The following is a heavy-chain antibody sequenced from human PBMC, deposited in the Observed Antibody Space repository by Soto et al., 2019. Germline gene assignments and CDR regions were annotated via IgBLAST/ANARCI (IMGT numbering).Heavy chain of an antibody. Sequence: SETLSLTCTVSGGSVSSGSFYWSWIRQPPGKGLEWIGYISHSGNTNYNPSLKSRVTISLDTSKNQFSLKLSSVTAADTAVYYCARETPVGHTRPYCLDYWGQGTLVTVSS. D-gene: IGHD2-21*02. V-gene: IGHV4-61*01. CDR2: ISHSGNT. J-gene: IGHJ4*02. CDR1: GGSVSSGSFY. CDR3: ARETPVGHTRPYCLDY.